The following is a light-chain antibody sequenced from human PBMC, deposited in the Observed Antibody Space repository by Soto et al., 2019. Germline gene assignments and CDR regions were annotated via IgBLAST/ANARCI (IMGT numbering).Light chain of an antibody. Sequence: IVLTQSPGTLSLSPGERATLSCRAGQSVSSNYLAWYQQKPGQAPRLLIYGASSRATGIPDKFSGSGSGTDFTLTIDGLEPKDFAVYYCQQYGSSGTFGQGTKVDIK. V-gene: IGKV3-20*01. CDR2: GAS. CDR3: QQYGSSGT. CDR1: QSVSSNY. J-gene: IGKJ1*01.